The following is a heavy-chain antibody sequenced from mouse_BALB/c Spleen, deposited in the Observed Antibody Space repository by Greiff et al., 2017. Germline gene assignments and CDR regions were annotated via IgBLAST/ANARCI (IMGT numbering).Heavy chain of an antibody. Sequence: EVKLMESGPELVKPGASVKISCKASGYTFTDYNMHWVKQSHGKSLEWIGYIYPYNGGTGYNQKFKSKATLTVDNSSSTAYMELRSLTSEDSAVYYCAREDYDRGYYAMDYWGQGTSVTVSS. J-gene: IGHJ4*01. CDR1: GYTFTDYN. D-gene: IGHD2-4*01. CDR2: IYPYNGGT. CDR3: AREDYDRGYYAMDY. V-gene: IGHV1S29*02.